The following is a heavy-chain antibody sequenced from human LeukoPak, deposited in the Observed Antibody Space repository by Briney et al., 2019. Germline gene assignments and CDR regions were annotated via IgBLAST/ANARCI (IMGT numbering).Heavy chain of an antibody. V-gene: IGHV3-21*01. CDR1: GFTVSSNY. J-gene: IGHJ6*02. Sequence: PGGSLRLSCAASGFTVSSNYMSWVRQAPGKGLEWVSSISSSSSYIYYADSVKGRFTISRDNAKNSLYLQMNSLRAEDTAVYYCAREADMITFGGVIASIRYGMDVWGQGTTVTVSS. CDR3: AREADMITFGGVIASIRYGMDV. CDR2: ISSSSSYI. D-gene: IGHD3-16*02.